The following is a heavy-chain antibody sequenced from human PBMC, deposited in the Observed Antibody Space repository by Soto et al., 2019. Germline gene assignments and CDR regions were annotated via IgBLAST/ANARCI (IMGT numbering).Heavy chain of an antibody. V-gene: IGHV1-8*01. CDR2: MNPNSANT. D-gene: IGHD1-26*01. Sequence: ASVKVSCKASGYSFTSYDINWVRQATGQGLEWMGWMNPNSANTGYAQKFQGRVTMTRNTSISTAYMELSSLRAEDTAVYYCARDPPEWELLLDHWGRGTLVTVSS. CDR3: ARDPPEWELLLDH. J-gene: IGHJ4*02. CDR1: GYSFTSYD.